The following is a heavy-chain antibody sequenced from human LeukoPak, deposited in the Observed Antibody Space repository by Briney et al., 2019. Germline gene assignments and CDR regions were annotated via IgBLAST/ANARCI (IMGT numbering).Heavy chain of an antibody. V-gene: IGHV1-2*02. CDR2: INPNSGGT. J-gene: IGHJ4*02. Sequence: ASVKLCCKASGYTFTGYYMHWVRQAPGQELQLIGWINPNSGGTNYAQKFQDRVTMTRDTSISTAYIELTRLPSDYKAVYYCARERAGTDYWGQGTLVTVSS. CDR1: GYTFTGYY. CDR3: ARERAGTDY. D-gene: IGHD6-13*01.